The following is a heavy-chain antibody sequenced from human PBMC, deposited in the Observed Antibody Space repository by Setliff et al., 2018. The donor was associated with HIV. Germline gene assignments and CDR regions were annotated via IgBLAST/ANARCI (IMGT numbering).Heavy chain of an antibody. Sequence: PGGSLRLSCAASGFTFRGYAMSWVRQAPGRGLEWVSVITGGGGSTFYADSVKGRFTISRDNSKNTLHLQMISLRAEDTAVYYCAKKKGFYDVLTGMDYWGQGTLVTVSS. V-gene: IGHV3-23*01. CDR1: GFTFRGYA. D-gene: IGHD3-9*01. J-gene: IGHJ4*02. CDR2: ITGGGGST. CDR3: AKKKGFYDVLTGMDY.